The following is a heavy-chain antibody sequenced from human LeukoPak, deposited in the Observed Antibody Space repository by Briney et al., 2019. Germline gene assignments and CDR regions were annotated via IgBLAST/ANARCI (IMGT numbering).Heavy chain of an antibody. CDR2: IYYSGNT. CDR1: GGSISSSSYY. V-gene: IGHV4-61*05. Sequence: KSSETLSLTCTVSGGSISSSSYYWGWIRQPPGKGLEWIGYIYYSGNTNYNPSLKSRVTISVDTSKNQFSLNLRSVTAADTAVYYCAGDSYGFDYWGQGTLVTVSS. D-gene: IGHD5-18*01. J-gene: IGHJ4*02. CDR3: AGDSYGFDY.